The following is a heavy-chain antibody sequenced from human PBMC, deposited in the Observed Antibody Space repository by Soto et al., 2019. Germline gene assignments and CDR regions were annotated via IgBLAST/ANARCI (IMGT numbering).Heavy chain of an antibody. CDR1: GLSFTSSS. CDR2: ISENGDRQ. CDR3: ARRLATTVSALGY. V-gene: IGHV3-30-3*01. D-gene: IGHD4-17*01. Sequence: QVQLVQSGGGVVQAGNSLRLSCTASGLSFTSSSLHWVRQAPGKGLEWVALISENGDRQYSTESVRGRFLISRDSSKNTVYLQMNSLRPEDTGLYFCARRLATTVSALGYWGKGALVTVSS. J-gene: IGHJ4*02.